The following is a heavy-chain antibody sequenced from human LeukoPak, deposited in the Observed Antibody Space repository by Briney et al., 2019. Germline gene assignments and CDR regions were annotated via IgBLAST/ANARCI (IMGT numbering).Heavy chain of an antibody. D-gene: IGHD3-16*01. J-gene: IGHJ4*02. CDR2: INPNYGGT. V-gene: IGHV1-46*01. Sequence: ASVKVSCKASGYSFTSYYIHWVRQAPGHGLEWMGMINPNYGGTAYAQMFKGGVTLTRDTSTSTVYMELSSLKSEDTAVYFCARDQGRTADYVWGSYFDYWGQGALVTVSS. CDR1: GYSFTSYY. CDR3: ARDQGRTADYVWGSYFDY.